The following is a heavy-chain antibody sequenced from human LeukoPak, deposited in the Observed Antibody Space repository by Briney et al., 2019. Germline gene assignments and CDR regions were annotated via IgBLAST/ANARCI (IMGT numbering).Heavy chain of an antibody. J-gene: IGHJ4*02. D-gene: IGHD4-17*01. CDR3: ARSSSALDYGDYYFDY. CDR1: GGSITTYY. Sequence: SETLSLTCTVSGGSITTYYWGWIRQPPGKALEWIGYVFYSGRTNYNPSLKSRVTMSIDTSKNQFSLNLRTVTAADTAVYYCARSSSALDYGDYYFDYWGRGTLVTVFS. CDR2: VFYSGRT. V-gene: IGHV4-59*01.